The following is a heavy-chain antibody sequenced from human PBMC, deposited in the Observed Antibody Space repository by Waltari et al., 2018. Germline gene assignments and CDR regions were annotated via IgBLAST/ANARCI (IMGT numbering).Heavy chain of an antibody. D-gene: IGHD2-8*01. CDR3: GKDVDPGGVSV. V-gene: IGHV3-9*01. Sequence: EVRLVQSGGGLVQPGRSLRLSCTVSGFNLNDYAIHWVRQTPGEGMEWVSGILWNSGGTCYADSVKGRFIISRDNAKNSLYLQMNSLRTDDTALYYCGKDVDPGGVSVWGQGTTVTVSS. CDR1: GFNLNDYA. CDR2: ILWNSGGT. J-gene: IGHJ6*02.